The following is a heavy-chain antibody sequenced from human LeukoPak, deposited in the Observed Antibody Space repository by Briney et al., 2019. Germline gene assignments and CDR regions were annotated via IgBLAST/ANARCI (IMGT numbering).Heavy chain of an antibody. CDR2: IRNKAYGGTT. CDR3: TRVFRYYYYCMDV. D-gene: IGHD2/OR15-2a*01. V-gene: IGHV3-49*04. J-gene: IGHJ6*03. Sequence: GGSLRLSCTASGFTFGDYTMSWVRQAPGKGLEWVGFIRNKAYGGTTEYAASVKGRFTISRDDSKSIVYLQMNSLKTEDTAVYYCTRVFRYYYYCMDVWAKGTTVTVSS. CDR1: GFTFGDYT.